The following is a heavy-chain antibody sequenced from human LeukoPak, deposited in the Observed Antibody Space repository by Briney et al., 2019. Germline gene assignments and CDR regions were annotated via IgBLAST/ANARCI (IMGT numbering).Heavy chain of an antibody. CDR1: GGSISSYY. J-gene: IGHJ3*02. CDR3: ARDYYDSSGYYYGDAFYI. V-gene: IGHV4-59*01. D-gene: IGHD3-22*01. Sequence: SETLSLTCTVSGGSISSYYWSWIRQPPGKGLEWVGYIYYSGSTNFTPSLNSRVTISVDTSKNQFSLKLSSVTAADTAVYYCARDYYDSSGYYYGDAFYIWGQGTMVTVSS. CDR2: IYYSGST.